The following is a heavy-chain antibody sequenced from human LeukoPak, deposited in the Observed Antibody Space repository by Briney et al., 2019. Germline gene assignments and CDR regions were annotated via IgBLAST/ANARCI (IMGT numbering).Heavy chain of an antibody. V-gene: IGHV4-34*01. D-gene: IGHD3-22*01. CDR3: ARGVRANFDY. CDR1: GGSFSGYY. Sequence: SETLSLTCAVYGGSFSGYYWSWIRQPPGKGLEWIGEINHSGSTNYNPSLKSRVTISVDTSKNQFSLKLSSVTAADTAVYYCARGVRANFDYWGQGTLVTVSS. CDR2: INHSGST. J-gene: IGHJ4*02.